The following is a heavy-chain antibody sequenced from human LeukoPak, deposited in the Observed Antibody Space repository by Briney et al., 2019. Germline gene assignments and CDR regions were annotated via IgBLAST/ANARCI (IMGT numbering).Heavy chain of an antibody. Sequence: GGSLRLSCAASGFTFSSYGMHWVRQAPGKGLEWVAFIQYDGSNKYYADSVRGRFIISRDNSKNTLYLQMNSLRVEDTAVYYCAKDRKYYHDISGYYPNWGQGTLVTVSS. J-gene: IGHJ4*02. CDR3: AKDRKYYHDISGYYPN. CDR2: IQYDGSNK. D-gene: IGHD3-22*01. V-gene: IGHV3-30*02. CDR1: GFTFSSYG.